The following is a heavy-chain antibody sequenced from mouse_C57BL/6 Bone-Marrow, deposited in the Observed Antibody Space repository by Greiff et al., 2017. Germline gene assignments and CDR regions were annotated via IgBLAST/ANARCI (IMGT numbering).Heavy chain of an antibody. J-gene: IGHJ2*01. V-gene: IGHV14-4*01. D-gene: IGHD1-1*01. CDR2: IDPENGDT. CDR3: TTNYYGSRNYFDY. Sequence: VQLQQSGAELVRPGASVKLSCTASGFNIKDDYMHWVKQRPEQGLEWIGWIDPENGDTEYASKFQGKATITADPSSNTAYLQLSSLTSEDTAVYYCTTNYYGSRNYFDYWGQGTTLTVSS. CDR1: GFNIKDDY.